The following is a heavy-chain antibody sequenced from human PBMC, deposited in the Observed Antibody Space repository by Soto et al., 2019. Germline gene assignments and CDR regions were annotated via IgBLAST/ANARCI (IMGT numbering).Heavy chain of an antibody. V-gene: IGHV2-5*02. CDR3: AHSYSSSPDDGFDV. CDR1: GFSLTTRGVG. D-gene: IGHD6-6*01. J-gene: IGHJ3*01. Sequence: QITLKESGQTLVKPTQILTLTCTFSGFSLTTRGVGVGWIRQPPGEALEWLALIYWDDDDRYSPSRTSRLTITKDTSKNQVVLAMTNMDPVDTGTYYCAHSYSSSPDDGFDVWGQGTRVTVSS. CDR2: IYWDDDD.